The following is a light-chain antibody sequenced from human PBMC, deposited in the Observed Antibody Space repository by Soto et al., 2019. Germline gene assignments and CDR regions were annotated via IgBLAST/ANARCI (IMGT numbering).Light chain of an antibody. CDR1: QSISSNY. V-gene: IGKV3-20*01. CDR2: GAS. CDR3: QQYRYPHLT. Sequence: EIVLTQSPGTLSLSPGETVTLSCRASQSISSNYVAWFQHKPGQAPRLLIYGASSRAPCIPERVSGSGPGTDFSLTINSLEPEDSAVFDCQQYRYPHLTFGGGTKVEIK. J-gene: IGKJ4*01.